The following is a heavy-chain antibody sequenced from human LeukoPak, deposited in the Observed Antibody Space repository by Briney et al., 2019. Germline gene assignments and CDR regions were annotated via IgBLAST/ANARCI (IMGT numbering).Heavy chain of an antibody. CDR1: GFTFSNYA. CDR2: MVGSGGST. CDR3: SKWGDYDVLTGYYDSDF. Sequence: PGASLRLSCAASGFTFSNYAMSWVRQAPGKGLEWVSAMVGSGGSTYYADSVKGRFTISRDNSKNTLFLQMNSLRVEETALYYCSKWGDYDVLTGYYDSDFWGQGTLVTVSS. J-gene: IGHJ4*02. D-gene: IGHD3-9*01. V-gene: IGHV3-23*01.